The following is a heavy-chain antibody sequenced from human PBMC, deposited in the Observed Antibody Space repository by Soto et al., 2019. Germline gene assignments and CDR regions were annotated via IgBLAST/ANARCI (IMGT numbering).Heavy chain of an antibody. J-gene: IGHJ4*02. V-gene: IGHV4-30-2*01. CDR3: ARERARWLKNSRYFDY. CDR2: IYHSGST. CDR1: GGSISSGGYS. D-gene: IGHD5-12*01. Sequence: SETLSLTCAVSGGSISSGGYSWSWIRQPPGKGLEWIGYIYHSGSTYYNPSLKSRVTISVDRSKNQFSLKLSSVTAADTAVYYCARERARWLKNSRYFDYWGQGTLVTVSS.